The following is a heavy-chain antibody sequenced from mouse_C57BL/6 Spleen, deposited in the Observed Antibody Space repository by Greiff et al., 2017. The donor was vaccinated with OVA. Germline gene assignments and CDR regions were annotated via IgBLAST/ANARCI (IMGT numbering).Heavy chain of an antibody. V-gene: IGHV5-17*01. CDR2: ISSGSSTI. Sequence: EVKLVDSGGGLVKPGGSLKLSCAASGFTFSDYGMHWVRQAPEKGLEWVAYISSGSSTIYYADTVKGRFTISRDNAKNTLFLQMTSLRSEDTAMYYCASSTMVTTYYLDYWGQGTTLTVSS. CDR1: GFTFSDYG. CDR3: ASSTMVTTYYLDY. D-gene: IGHD2-2*01. J-gene: IGHJ2*01.